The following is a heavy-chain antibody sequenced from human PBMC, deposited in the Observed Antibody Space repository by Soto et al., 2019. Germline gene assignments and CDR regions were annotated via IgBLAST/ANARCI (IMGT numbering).Heavy chain of an antibody. D-gene: IGHD2-2*01. Sequence: SETLSLTCTVSGGSISSSSYYWGLIRQPPGKGLEWIGSIYYSGSTYYNPSLKSRVTISVDTSKNQFSLKLSSVTAADTAVYYCAKENVSIVLVPAARGGLEYYYYGMDVWGQGTTVT. J-gene: IGHJ6*02. CDR1: GGSISSSSYY. CDR3: AKENVSIVLVPAARGGLEYYYYGMDV. CDR2: IYYSGST. V-gene: IGHV4-39*02.